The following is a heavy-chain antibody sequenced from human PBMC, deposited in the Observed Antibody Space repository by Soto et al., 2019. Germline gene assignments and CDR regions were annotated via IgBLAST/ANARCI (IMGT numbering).Heavy chain of an antibody. CDR3: GGVCTRDFWSGYTPVDF. V-gene: IGHV1-46*01. D-gene: IGHD3-3*01. J-gene: IGHJ3*01. CDR2: INTSGGGT. CDR1: GYTFTSYI. Sequence: QVLLVQSGAEVKTPGASVNVSCKTSGYTFTSYIIHWVRQAPGRGLEWVGLINTSGGGTNYAQNFQGRVTVTRDTSTTTVYMDLKRLTDEDTAVYYCGGVCTRDFWSGYTPVDFWGQGTLVSVS.